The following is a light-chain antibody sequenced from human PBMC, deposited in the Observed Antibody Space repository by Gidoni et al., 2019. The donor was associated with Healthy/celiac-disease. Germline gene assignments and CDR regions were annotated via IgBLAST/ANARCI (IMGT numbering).Light chain of an antibody. CDR1: QSVSSSY. V-gene: IGKV3-20*01. CDR3: QQYGSSPWT. CDR2: GAS. Sequence: EIVWPPSPGTLSLSPGERATLSCRASQSVSSSYLAWYQQKPGQASRLLIYGASSRATGIPDWFSGSGSGADFTLTISRLEPEDFAVYYCQQYGSSPWTFGQGTKVEIK. J-gene: IGKJ1*01.